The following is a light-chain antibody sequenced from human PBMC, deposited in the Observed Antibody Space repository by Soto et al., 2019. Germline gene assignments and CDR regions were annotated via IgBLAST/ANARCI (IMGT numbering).Light chain of an antibody. CDR3: QQYGSSSWT. CDR1: QSVSSTY. J-gene: IGKJ1*01. V-gene: IGKV3-20*01. CDR2: GAS. Sequence: EIGVTQSPGTLSLSPVERATLSCRASQSVSSTYLAWYQQKFGQAPRLLIYGASSRATGIPDRFSGSGSGTDFTLTISRLEPEDFAVYYCQQYGSSSWTFGQGTKVEIK.